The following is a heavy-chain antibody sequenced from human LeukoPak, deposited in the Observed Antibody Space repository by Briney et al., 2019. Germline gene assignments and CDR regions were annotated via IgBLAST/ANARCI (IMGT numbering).Heavy chain of an antibody. Sequence: PGGSLRLSCAASGFTFSSYAMSWVRQAPGKGLEWVSAIDGIGGSTYYADSVKGRFTISRDSSKNTLYLQMNSLRVEDTAVYYCATPSKGYYNFWSGYSFDCWGQGTLVTVSS. CDR2: IDGIGGST. D-gene: IGHD3-3*01. J-gene: IGHJ4*02. V-gene: IGHV3-23*01. CDR1: GFTFSSYA. CDR3: ATPSKGYYNFWSGYSFDC.